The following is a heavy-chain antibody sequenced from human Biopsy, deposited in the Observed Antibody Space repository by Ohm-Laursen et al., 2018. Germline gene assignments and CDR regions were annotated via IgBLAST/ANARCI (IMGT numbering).Heavy chain of an antibody. CDR1: GESFNGYY. J-gene: IGHJ6*02. Sequence: SDTLSLTCAVYGESFNGYYWSWILQTPGKGLEWIGEINHSGRTNYNPSLKSRVTISVDTSKNQFSLKVRSVTAADTAVYYCVRGVDYYDPYHYYALDVWGQGTTVTVSS. CDR2: INHSGRT. D-gene: IGHD3-22*01. V-gene: IGHV4-34*01. CDR3: VRGVDYYDPYHYYALDV.